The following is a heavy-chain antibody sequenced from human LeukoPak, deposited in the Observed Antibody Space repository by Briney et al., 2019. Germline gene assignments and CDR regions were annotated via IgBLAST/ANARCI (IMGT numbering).Heavy chain of an antibody. V-gene: IGHV4-4*07. Sequence: KPSETLSLTCTVSGGSITGYHWSWIRQSAGKGLEWTGRLHTSGSGSATFNPSLQSRVTVSIDKSKNQFSLNLISVTAADTAVYYCAREPAGVPEYYFDYWGQGTLVTVSS. CDR1: GGSITGYH. J-gene: IGHJ4*02. CDR3: AREPAGVPEYYFDY. CDR2: LHTSGSGSA.